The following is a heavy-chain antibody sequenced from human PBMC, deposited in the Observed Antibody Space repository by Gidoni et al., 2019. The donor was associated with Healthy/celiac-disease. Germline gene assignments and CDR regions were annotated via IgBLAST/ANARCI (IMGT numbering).Heavy chain of an antibody. J-gene: IGHJ5*02. D-gene: IGHD1-26*01. Sequence: QVQLQESGPGLVKPSQTLSLTCTVSGRSLSSGGYYWIWIRQHPGQGLGWIGYTYYSGSTYYNPSLKSRVTISVDTSKNQFSLKLSSVTAADTAVYYCAREGETLSWFDPWGQGTLVTVSS. CDR1: GRSLSSGGYY. CDR3: AREGETLSWFDP. V-gene: IGHV4-31*03. CDR2: TYYSGST.